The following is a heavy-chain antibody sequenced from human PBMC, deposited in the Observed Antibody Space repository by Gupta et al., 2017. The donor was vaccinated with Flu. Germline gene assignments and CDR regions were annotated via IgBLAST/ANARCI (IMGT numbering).Heavy chain of an antibody. CDR1: TTFW. CDR3: ARGFWSGFTFGGDV. V-gene: IGHV3-7*01. D-gene: IGHD3-3*01. J-gene: IGHJ6*04. CDR2: MKQDETEK. Sequence: TTFWMSWVRQAPGKGLEWVANMKQDETEKYYVDSVKGRFTISKDNTKNSLFLQMHSLRAEDTAVYYCARGFWSGFTFGGDVWGKGTTVTVSS.